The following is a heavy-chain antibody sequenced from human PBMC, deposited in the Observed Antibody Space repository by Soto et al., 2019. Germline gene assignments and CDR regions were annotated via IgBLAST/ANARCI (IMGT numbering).Heavy chain of an antibody. CDR3: ARGRITMVRGVIISMDV. Sequence: SETLSLTCAVSGGSISSSNWWSWVRQPPGKGLEWIGEIYHSGSTNHNPSLKSRVTISVDKSKNQFSLKLSSVTAADTAVYYCARGRITMVRGVIISMDVWGQGTTVTVSS. CDR1: GGSISSSNW. J-gene: IGHJ6*02. D-gene: IGHD3-10*01. V-gene: IGHV4-4*02. CDR2: IYHSGST.